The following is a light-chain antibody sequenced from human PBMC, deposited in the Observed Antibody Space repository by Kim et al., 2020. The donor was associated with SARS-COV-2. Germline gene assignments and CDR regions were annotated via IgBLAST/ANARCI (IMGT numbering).Light chain of an antibody. CDR1: TIDVGGYNY. J-gene: IGLJ2*01. Sequence: GQSVPISCTSTTIDVGGYNYVSWYQQHPGKAPKLMINDVSQRPSGVPDRFSGSKSGNTASLTISGLQAEDEADYYCCSYASSYTLVFGGGTKLTVL. CDR3: CSYASSYTLV. CDR2: DVS. V-gene: IGLV2-11*03.